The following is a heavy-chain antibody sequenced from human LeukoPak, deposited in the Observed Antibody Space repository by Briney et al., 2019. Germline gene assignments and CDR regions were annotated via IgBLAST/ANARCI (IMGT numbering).Heavy chain of an antibody. CDR3: ASLKKWQWLDEFDY. Sequence: SETLSLTCTVSGGSISSSSYYWGWIRQPPGKGLEWIGSIYYSGSTYYNPSLKSRVTISVDTSKNQFSLKLSSVTAADTAVYYCASLKKWQWLDEFDYWGQGTLVTVSS. D-gene: IGHD6-19*01. CDR2: IYYSGST. CDR1: GGSISSSSYY. J-gene: IGHJ4*02. V-gene: IGHV4-39*01.